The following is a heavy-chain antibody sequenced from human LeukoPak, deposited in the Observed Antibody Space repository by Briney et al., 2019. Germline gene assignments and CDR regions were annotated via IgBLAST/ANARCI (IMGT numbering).Heavy chain of an antibody. CDR2: IYTSGST. V-gene: IGHV4-61*02. D-gene: IGHD2-2*01. Sequence: SETLSLTCTVSGGSISSGSYYWSWIRQPAGKGLEWIGRIYTSGSTNYNPSLMSRVTISADTSKNQFSLKLSSVTAADTAVYYCAGLGIPAAIQYYFDYWGQGTLVTVSS. CDR3: AGLGIPAAIQYYFDY. J-gene: IGHJ4*02. CDR1: GGSISSGSYY.